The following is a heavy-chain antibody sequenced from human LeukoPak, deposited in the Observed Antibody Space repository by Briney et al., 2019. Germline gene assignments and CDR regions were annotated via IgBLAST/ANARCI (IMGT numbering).Heavy chain of an antibody. V-gene: IGHV7-4-1*02. J-gene: IGHJ4*02. D-gene: IGHD4-17*01. CDR3: ARVAPNTVTNGFDY. CDR2: INTNTGNP. CDR1: GYTFINYA. Sequence: ASVKVSCKASGYTFINYAMNWVRQTPGQGLEWMGWINTNTGNPMYAQGFTGRFVSSLDTSVSTAYLQISSLKTEDTAVYYCARVAPNTVTNGFDYWGQGTLVTVSS.